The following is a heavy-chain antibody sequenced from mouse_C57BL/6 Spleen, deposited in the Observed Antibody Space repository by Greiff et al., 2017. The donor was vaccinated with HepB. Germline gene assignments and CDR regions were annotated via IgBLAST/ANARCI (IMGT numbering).Heavy chain of an antibody. D-gene: IGHD2-1*01. V-gene: IGHV1-20*01. CDR1: GYSFTGYF. Sequence: VQLQQSGPELVKPGDSVKISCKASGYSFTGYFMNWVMQSHGKSLEWIGRINPYNGDTFYNQKFKGKATLTVDKSSSTAHMELRSLTSADSAVYYCARSGCGNLSAWFAYWGQGTLVTVSA. J-gene: IGHJ3*01. CDR2: INPYNGDT. CDR3: ARSGCGNLSAWFAY.